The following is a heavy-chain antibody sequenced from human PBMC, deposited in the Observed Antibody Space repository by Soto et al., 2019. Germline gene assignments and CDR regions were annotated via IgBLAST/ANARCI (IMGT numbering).Heavy chain of an antibody. CDR2: ISSSSSYI. Sequence: GGSLRLSCAASGFTFSSYSMNWVRQAPGKGLEWVSSISSSSSYIYYADSVKGRFTISRDNAKNSLYLQMNSLRAEDTAVYYCARARGEHDTAMVTGAFDYWGQGTLVTVSS. D-gene: IGHD5-18*01. CDR3: ARARGEHDTAMVTGAFDY. J-gene: IGHJ4*02. CDR1: GFTFSSYS. V-gene: IGHV3-21*01.